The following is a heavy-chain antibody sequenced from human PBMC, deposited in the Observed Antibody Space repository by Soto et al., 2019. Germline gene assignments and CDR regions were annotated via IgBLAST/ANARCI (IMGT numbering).Heavy chain of an antibody. Sequence: SETLSLTCTVSGGSISSGGYYWSWIRQHPGKGLEWIGYIYYSGSTYYNPSLKSRVTISVDTSKNQFSLKLSSVTAADTAVYYCARDSNYGDYGYFYYYGMDVWGQGTTVTVSS. CDR2: IYYSGST. V-gene: IGHV4-31*03. D-gene: IGHD4-17*01. CDR1: GGSISSGGYY. J-gene: IGHJ6*02. CDR3: ARDSNYGDYGYFYYYGMDV.